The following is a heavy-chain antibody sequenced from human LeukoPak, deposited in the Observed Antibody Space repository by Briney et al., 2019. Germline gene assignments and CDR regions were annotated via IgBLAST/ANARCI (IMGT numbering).Heavy chain of an antibody. D-gene: IGHD2-2*01. V-gene: IGHV3-21*01. CDR3: ARDREYCSSTSCHNWFDP. CDR1: GFTFSSYS. Sequence: GGSLRLSCAASGFTFSSYSMNWVRQAPGKGLEWVSSISSSSSYIYYADSVKGRFTISRDNAKNSLDLQMNSLRAEDTAVYYCARDREYCSSTSCHNWFDPWGQGTLVTVSS. J-gene: IGHJ5*02. CDR2: ISSSSSYI.